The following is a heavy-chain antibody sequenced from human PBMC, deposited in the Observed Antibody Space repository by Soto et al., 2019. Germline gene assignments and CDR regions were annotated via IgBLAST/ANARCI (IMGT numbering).Heavy chain of an antibody. D-gene: IGHD3-16*02. Sequence: ASVKVSCKASGYTFTSYDINWVLQATGQGLEWMGWMNPNSGNTGYAQKFQGRVTMTRNTSISTAYMELSSLRSEDTAVYYCARPPYDYIWGSYRGDAFDIWGPGTMVTVSS. CDR2: MNPNSGNT. CDR1: GYTFTSYD. CDR3: ARPPYDYIWGSYRGDAFDI. J-gene: IGHJ3*02. V-gene: IGHV1-8*01.